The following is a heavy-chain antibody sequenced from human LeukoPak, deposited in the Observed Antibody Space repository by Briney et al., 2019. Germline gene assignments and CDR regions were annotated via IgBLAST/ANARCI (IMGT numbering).Heavy chain of an antibody. CDR1: GFTFTDYS. Sequence: TGGSLRLSCAASGFTFTDYSMSWVRQAPGKGLEWVSGLGRSGENRYYATSVRGRFSISRDNSKDTAYLQMNSLRAEDTAIYYCVKDRPCETCMPMDAWGQGTTVTVSS. CDR3: VKDRPCETCMPMDA. CDR2: LGRSGENR. V-gene: IGHV3-23*01. D-gene: IGHD2-2*01. J-gene: IGHJ6*02.